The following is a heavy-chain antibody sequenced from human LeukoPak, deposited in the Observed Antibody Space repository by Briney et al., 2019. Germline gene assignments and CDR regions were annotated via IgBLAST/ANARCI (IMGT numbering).Heavy chain of an antibody. Sequence: GGSLRLSCAASGFTFSSYAMSWVRQAPGKGLEWVSAISGSGGSTYYADSVKGRFTISRDNSKNTLYLQMNSLRAEDTAVYYCAKDTRRYSYGPYYFDYWGQGTLVTVSS. V-gene: IGHV3-23*01. CDR3: AKDTRRYSYGPYYFDY. D-gene: IGHD5-18*01. CDR1: GFTFSSYA. CDR2: ISGSGGST. J-gene: IGHJ4*02.